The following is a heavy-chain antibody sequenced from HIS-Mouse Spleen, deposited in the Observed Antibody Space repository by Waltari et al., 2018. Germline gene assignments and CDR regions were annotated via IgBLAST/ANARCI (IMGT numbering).Heavy chain of an antibody. CDR2: INSDGSST. J-gene: IGHJ4*02. D-gene: IGHD6-13*01. V-gene: IGHV3-74*01. CDR3: ARGANSSSGVYY. Sequence: EVQLVESGGGLVQPGGSLRLSCAAPGFPFSSYWMHWVRQAPGKGLVWVSRINSDGSSTSYADSVKGRFTISRDNAKNTLYLQMNSLRAEDTAVYYCARGANSSSGVYYWGQGTLVTVSS. CDR1: GFPFSSYW.